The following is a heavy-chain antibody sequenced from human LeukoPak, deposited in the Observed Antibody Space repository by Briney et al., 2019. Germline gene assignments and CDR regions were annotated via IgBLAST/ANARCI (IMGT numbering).Heavy chain of an antibody. V-gene: IGHV3-30*18. CDR1: GFTFSSYG. D-gene: IGHD2-8*01. J-gene: IGHJ4*02. Sequence: GGSLRLSCAASGFTFSSYGMHWVRQAPGKGLEWVAVISYDGSIKNYADSVRGRFTISRDNSRNTLYLQMNSLRAEDTALYYCAKPTPVVMASMAGSDYWGQGTLVTVSS. CDR2: ISYDGSIK. CDR3: AKPTPVVMASMAGSDY.